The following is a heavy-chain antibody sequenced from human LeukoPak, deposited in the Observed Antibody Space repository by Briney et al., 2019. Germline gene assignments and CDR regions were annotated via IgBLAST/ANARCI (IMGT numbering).Heavy chain of an antibody. Sequence: SETLSLTCTVSGGSFSSGSYCWSCIRPPPGKGLVWIGYMYYSGSTNYNPSLKSRVTISVETSKNQFSLKLSSVTAADTAVYYCAITDSGSYYLNCWGQGTLVTVSS. CDR2: MYYSGST. V-gene: IGHV4-61*01. D-gene: IGHD1-26*01. CDR3: AITDSGSYYLNC. CDR1: GGSFSSGSYC. J-gene: IGHJ4*02.